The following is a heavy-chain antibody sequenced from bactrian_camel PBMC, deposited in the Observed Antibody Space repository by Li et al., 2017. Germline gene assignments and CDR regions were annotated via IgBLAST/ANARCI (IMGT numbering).Heavy chain of an antibody. CDR1: GYTSGTYC. CDR3: ATTDHFAK. CDR2: MDSVGNP. J-gene: IGHJ4*01. Sequence: HVQLVESGGGSVQAGGSLRLSCTASGYTSGTYCMGWFRQAPGKEREGVAHMDSVGNPSYADSVKGRLTISRENAKRTLYLQMNSLKPEGTAVYYCATTDHFAKWGQGTQVTVS. D-gene: IGHD2*01. V-gene: IGHV3S55*01.